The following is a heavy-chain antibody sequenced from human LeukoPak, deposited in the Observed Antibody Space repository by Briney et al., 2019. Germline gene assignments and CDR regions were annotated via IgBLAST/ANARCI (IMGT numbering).Heavy chain of an antibody. J-gene: IGHJ3*02. CDR3: ARDGNGDYGSRDDAFDN. Sequence: SETLSLTCAVSGGSISSSNWWSWVRQPPGKGLEWIGEIYHSGSTNYNPSLKSRVTISVDKSKNQFSLKLSSVTAADTAVYYCARDGNGDYGSRDDAFDNWGQGTMVTVSS. CDR1: GGSISSSNW. D-gene: IGHD4-17*01. V-gene: IGHV4-4*02. CDR2: IYHSGST.